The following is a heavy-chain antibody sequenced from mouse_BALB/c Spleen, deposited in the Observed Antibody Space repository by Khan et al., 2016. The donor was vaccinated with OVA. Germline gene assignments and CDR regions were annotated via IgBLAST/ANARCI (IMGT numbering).Heavy chain of an antibody. V-gene: IGHV1S136*01. Sequence: EVKLEESGPELVKPGASVKMSCKASGYTFTSYVMHWVKEKPGQGLEWIGYIHPYTYDDKYNEKFKVKATLTSDKSSSTAYMELSSLTSEASAVFFCVRALYYYGSSYGGFAYWGQGTMVTVSA. J-gene: IGHJ3*01. CDR1: GYTFTSYV. CDR3: VRALYYYGSSYGGFAY. CDR2: IHPYTYDD. D-gene: IGHD1-1*01.